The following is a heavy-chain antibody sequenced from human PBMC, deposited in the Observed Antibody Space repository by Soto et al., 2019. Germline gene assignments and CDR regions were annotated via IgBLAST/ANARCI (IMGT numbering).Heavy chain of an antibody. CDR1: GGSISSSSYY. D-gene: IGHD4-17*01. V-gene: IGHV4-39*01. CDR2: IYYSGST. Sequence: SETLSLTCTVSGGSISSSSYYWGWFRQPPGKGLEWIGSIYYSGSTYYNPSLKSRVTISVDTSKNQFSLKLSSVTAADTAVYYCARTSDYCDLDYWGQGTLVTVSS. J-gene: IGHJ4*02. CDR3: ARTSDYCDLDY.